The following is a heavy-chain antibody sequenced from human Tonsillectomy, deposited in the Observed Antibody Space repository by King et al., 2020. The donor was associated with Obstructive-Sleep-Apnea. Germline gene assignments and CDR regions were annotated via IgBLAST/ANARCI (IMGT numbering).Heavy chain of an antibody. CDR1: GFTFSSYA. CDR2: IMYSGGTT. V-gene: IGHV3-23*04. CDR3: AKGLNGP. Sequence: VQLVESGGGLVQPGGSLRLSCAASGFTFSSYAMIWVRQAPGKGLELFSAIMYSGGTTYYADTVKGRFTISRDNSKNTLFLQMNSLRAEDTAVYFCAKGLNGPWGQGTLVTVSS. J-gene: IGHJ5*02.